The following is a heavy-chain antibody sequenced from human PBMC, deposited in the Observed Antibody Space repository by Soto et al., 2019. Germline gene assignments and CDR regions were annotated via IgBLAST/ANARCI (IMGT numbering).Heavy chain of an antibody. CDR2: IYYGGTT. V-gene: IGHV4-38-2*01. CDR1: VEPMTGGYY. Sequence: KTSETLSLTCDVSVEPMTGGYYWGWIRQSPGKGLEWIGSIYYGGTTYYNPSLRSRLAISTDTSKNQFSLRLSSVTAADTALYYCARGWYYFDVWGQGSLVTVSS. CDR3: ARGWYYFDV. J-gene: IGHJ4*02. D-gene: IGHD2-15*01.